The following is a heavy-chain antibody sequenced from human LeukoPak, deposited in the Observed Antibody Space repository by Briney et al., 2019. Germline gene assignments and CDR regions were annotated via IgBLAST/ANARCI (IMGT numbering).Heavy chain of an antibody. J-gene: IGHJ3*02. Sequence: SQTFSLTCAVSGDSVSSNNAAWNWIRQSPSRGLEWLGRTYYRSKWYNDYAVSVKSRITINPDTSKNQFSLQLNSVTPEDTAVYYCARAYCSSTSCYVWAFDIWGQGTMVTVSS. D-gene: IGHD2-2*01. V-gene: IGHV6-1*01. CDR1: GDSVSSNNAA. CDR3: ARAYCSSTSCYVWAFDI. CDR2: TYYRSKWYN.